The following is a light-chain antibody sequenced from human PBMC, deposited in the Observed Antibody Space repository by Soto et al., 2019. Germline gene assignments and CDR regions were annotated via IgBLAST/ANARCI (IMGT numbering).Light chain of an antibody. V-gene: IGLV2-14*03. Sequence: QSALTQPASVSGSPGQSITISCTGTSSDVGGYNYVSWYQHHPGKAPKLIIYDVTNRPSGVSNPFSGSKSGNTASLTISGLQPEDEADYYCSSYTTSNTRQIVFGTGTKDT. CDR1: SSDVGGYNY. CDR2: DVT. J-gene: IGLJ1*01. CDR3: SSYTTSNTRQIV.